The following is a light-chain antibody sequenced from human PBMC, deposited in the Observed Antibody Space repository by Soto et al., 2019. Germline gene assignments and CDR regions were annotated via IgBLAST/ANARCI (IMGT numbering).Light chain of an antibody. V-gene: IGLV2-14*01. CDR3: ASYTSTYTLV. CDR2: DVN. J-gene: IGLJ1*01. Sequence: QSVLTQPASVSGSPGQSITISCTGTIDDVGAYNYVSWYQQCPGSAPQLLIYDVNNRPSGASNRFSGSKSGHTAYLTISGLQSDDEANYHCASYTSTYTLVFGTGTKLTVL. CDR1: IDDVGAYNY.